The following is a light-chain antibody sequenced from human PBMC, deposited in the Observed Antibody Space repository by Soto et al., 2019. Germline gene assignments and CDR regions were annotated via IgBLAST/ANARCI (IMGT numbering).Light chain of an antibody. CDR2: GAS. CDR1: QSVSSN. V-gene: IGKV3-15*01. Sequence: EIVMTQSPATLSVSPGERATLSCRASQSVSSNLAWYQQKPGQAPRLLIYGASTRATGIPARFSGSGSGTEFTLTISSRQSEDFAVYFCHQYINWPAGTFGQVNKVEIK. J-gene: IGKJ1*01. CDR3: HQYINWPAGT.